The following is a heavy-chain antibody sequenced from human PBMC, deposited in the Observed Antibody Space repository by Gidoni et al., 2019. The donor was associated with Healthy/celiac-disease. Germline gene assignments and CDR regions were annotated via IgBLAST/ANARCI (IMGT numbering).Heavy chain of an antibody. V-gene: IGHV3-74*01. Sequence: EVQLVESGGGLVQPGGSLRLSCAASGFTFSSYWMHWVRQAPGKGLVLVSRSNSDGSSTSYADSVKGRFTISRDNAKNTLYLKMNSLRAEDTAVYYCARPNYGDSGSYAFDIWGQGTMVTVSS. D-gene: IGHD4-17*01. CDR1: GFTFSSYW. CDR2: SNSDGSST. J-gene: IGHJ3*02. CDR3: ARPNYGDSGSYAFDI.